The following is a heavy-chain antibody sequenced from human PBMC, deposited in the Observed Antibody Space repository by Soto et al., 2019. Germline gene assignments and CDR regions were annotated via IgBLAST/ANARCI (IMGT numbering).Heavy chain of an antibody. CDR1: GGSISSGGYY. Sequence: SETLSLTCTVSGGSISSGGYYWNWIRQHAQKGLEWIGYIYYSGCTYYNPSLKSRVTISVDTSKNQFSLKLSSVTAADTAVYYCARAPVDCSGGSCYSGTFDYWGQGTLVTVSS. D-gene: IGHD2-15*01. CDR3: ARAPVDCSGGSCYSGTFDY. CDR2: IYYSGCT. J-gene: IGHJ4*02. V-gene: IGHV4-31*03.